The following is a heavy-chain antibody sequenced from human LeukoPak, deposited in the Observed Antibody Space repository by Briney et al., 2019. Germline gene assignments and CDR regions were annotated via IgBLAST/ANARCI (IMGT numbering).Heavy chain of an antibody. CDR2: ISYDGSNK. CDR3: ARVPLGVGSSWYFDY. V-gene: IGHV3-30-3*01. Sequence: GGSLRLSCAASEFTFSSYAMHWVRQAPGKGLEWVAVISYDGSNKYYADSVKGRFTISRDNSRNTLYLQMNSLRAEDTAVYYCARVPLGVGSSWYFDYWGQGTLVTVSS. J-gene: IGHJ4*02. D-gene: IGHD2-2*01. CDR1: EFTFSSYA.